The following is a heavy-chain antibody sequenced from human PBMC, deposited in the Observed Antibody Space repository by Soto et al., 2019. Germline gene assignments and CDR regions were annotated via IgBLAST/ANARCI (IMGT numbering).Heavy chain of an antibody. Sequence: EVQLLESGGGLVQPGGSLTLSCVASGFTFSDYTMSWVRQAPGKVLECVSVILSDHNTYYADSVRGRFTISRDNSKNTLYLEMNSLRAEDTAVYYCARRTSGYFGYWGQGTLVTVSS. D-gene: IGHD6-19*01. J-gene: IGHJ4*02. CDR2: ILSDHNT. V-gene: IGHV3-23*03. CDR1: GFTFSDYT. CDR3: ARRTSGYFGY.